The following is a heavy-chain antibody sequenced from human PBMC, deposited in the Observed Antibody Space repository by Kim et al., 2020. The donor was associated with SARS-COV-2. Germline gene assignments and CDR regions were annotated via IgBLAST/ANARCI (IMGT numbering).Heavy chain of an antibody. Sequence: SETLSLTCTVSGGSISSGGYYWSWIRQHPGKGLEWIGYIYYSGSTYYNPSLKSRVTISVDTSKNQFSLKLSSVTAADTAVYYCARESRSSWPGVFDYWGQGTLGTVSS. V-gene: IGHV4-31*03. J-gene: IGHJ4*02. CDR2: IYYSGST. CDR3: ARESRSSWPGVFDY. CDR1: GGSISSGGYY. D-gene: IGHD6-13*01.